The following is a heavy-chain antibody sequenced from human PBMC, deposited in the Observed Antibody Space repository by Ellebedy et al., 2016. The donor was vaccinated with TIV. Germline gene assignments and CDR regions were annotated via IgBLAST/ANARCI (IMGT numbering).Heavy chain of an antibody. CDR2: ITNSGTST. CDR1: GFTFSNNA. D-gene: IGHD6-13*01. CDR3: AGGKAAAGTSLDF. Sequence: GESLKISCAASGFTFSNNAMSWVRQAPGKGLEWISAITNSGTSTYYADSVKGRFTISRDNSKNTLHLQMNSLRAEDTAVYYCAGGKAAAGTSLDFWGQGTLVTVSS. V-gene: IGHV3-23*01. J-gene: IGHJ4*02.